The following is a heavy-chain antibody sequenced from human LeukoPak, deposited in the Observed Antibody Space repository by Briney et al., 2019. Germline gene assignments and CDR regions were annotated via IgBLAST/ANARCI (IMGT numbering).Heavy chain of an antibody. Sequence: GRSLRLSCAASGFTFSSYAMHWVRQAPGKGLEWLAVISYDGSNKYYADSVKGRFTISRDNSKNTLYLQMNSLRAEDTAVYYCAKGSYYDSSGSFYFDYWGQGTLVTVSS. CDR2: ISYDGSNK. D-gene: IGHD3-22*01. V-gene: IGHV3-30-3*01. CDR1: GFTFSSYA. CDR3: AKGSYYDSSGSFYFDY. J-gene: IGHJ4*02.